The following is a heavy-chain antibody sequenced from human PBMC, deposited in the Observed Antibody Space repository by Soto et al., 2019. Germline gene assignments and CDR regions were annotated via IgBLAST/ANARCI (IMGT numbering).Heavy chain of an antibody. V-gene: IGHV1-18*01. CDR3: ARDRRVGYCSGGSCPRADY. CDR2: ISAYNGNT. J-gene: IGHJ4*02. Sequence: ASVKVSCKASGYTFTSYGISWVRQAPGQGLEWMGWISAYNGNTNYAQKLQGRVTMTTDTSTSTAYMELRSLRSDDTAVYYCARDRRVGYCSGGSCPRADYWGQGTLVTVSS. D-gene: IGHD2-15*01. CDR1: GYTFTSYG.